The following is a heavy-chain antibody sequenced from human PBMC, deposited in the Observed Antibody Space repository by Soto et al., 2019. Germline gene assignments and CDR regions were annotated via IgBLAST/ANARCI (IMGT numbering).Heavy chain of an antibody. CDR1: GGSFSGYY. CDR3: ARGRVRRSHFNY. Sequence: SETLSLTCAVYGGSFSGYYWSWIRQPPGKGLEWIGEINHSGSTNYNPSLKSRVTISVDTSKNQFSLKLSSVTAADTAVYYCARGRVRRSHFNYWAQGTLVTVSS. CDR2: INHSGST. D-gene: IGHD3-10*01. J-gene: IGHJ4*02. V-gene: IGHV4-34*01.